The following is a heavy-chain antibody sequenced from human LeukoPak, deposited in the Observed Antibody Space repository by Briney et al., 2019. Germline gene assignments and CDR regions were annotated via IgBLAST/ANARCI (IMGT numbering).Heavy chain of an antibody. CDR1: GYTFTGYY. D-gene: IGHD3-3*01. J-gene: IGHJ4*02. Sequence: ASVRVSCKTSGYTFTGYYTNWVRQAPGQGLEWLGWINPNSGGTNYAQKFQGRVTMTGDTSINTAYMELSRLKSDDTAVYYCASSRFLERLYLFDYWGQGTLVTVSS. CDR2: INPNSGGT. V-gene: IGHV1-2*02. CDR3: ASSRFLERLYLFDY.